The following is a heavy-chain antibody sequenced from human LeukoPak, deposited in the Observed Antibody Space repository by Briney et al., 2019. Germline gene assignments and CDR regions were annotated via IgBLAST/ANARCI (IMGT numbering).Heavy chain of an antibody. D-gene: IGHD4-17*01. CDR1: GFTVSSNY. CDR2: IYSGGST. Sequence: GGSLRLSCAASGFTVSSNYMSWVRQAPGKGLEWVSVIYSGGSTYYADSVKGRFTISRDNSKNTLYLQMNSLRAEDTAVYYCAKAHGDYPHYYYYGMDGWGQGTTVTVSS. J-gene: IGHJ6*02. CDR3: AKAHGDYPHYYYYGMDG. V-gene: IGHV3-66*02.